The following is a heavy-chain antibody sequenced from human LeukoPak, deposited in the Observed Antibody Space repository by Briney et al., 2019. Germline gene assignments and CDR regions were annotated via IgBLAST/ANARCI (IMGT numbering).Heavy chain of an antibody. Sequence: PGGSLRLSCAAYGFTFSYYSMDWDRPAQGKGLEWISYSNTDGTISYADSVKGRFTISRDNAENSLYLQMNSLRDEDTAVYFCVRDRDYAFDFWGQGTMVTVSS. CDR3: VRDRDYAFDF. J-gene: IGHJ3*01. V-gene: IGHV3-48*02. CDR2: SNTDGTI. CDR1: GFTFSYYS.